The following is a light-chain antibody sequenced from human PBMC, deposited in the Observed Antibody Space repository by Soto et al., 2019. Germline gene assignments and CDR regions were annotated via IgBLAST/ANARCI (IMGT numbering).Light chain of an antibody. CDR2: GAS. CDR1: QSVSSN. CDR3: QQYNNWPPVT. V-gene: IGKV3-15*01. J-gene: IGKJ4*01. Sequence: EIVMTQSPATLSVSPGERATLSCRASQSVSSNLAWYQQKPGQAPRLLIYGASTRATGIPARFSGSGSGTEFTLTITRLQSEDFAVYYCQQYNNWPPVTFGGGTKVEIK.